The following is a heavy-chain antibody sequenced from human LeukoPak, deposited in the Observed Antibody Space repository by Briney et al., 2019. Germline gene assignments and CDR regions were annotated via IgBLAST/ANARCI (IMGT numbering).Heavy chain of an antibody. Sequence: AGGSLRLSCAVSGFTFSGFWMSWSRQAPGKGLEWVASINSDGSEGYYAGVVKGRFTISRDNAKNSLYLQTNSLRAEDTAVYYCARSSYSSSSSVWGQGTMVTVSS. D-gene: IGHD6-6*01. CDR2: INSDGSEG. V-gene: IGHV3-7*03. CDR1: GFTFSGFW. CDR3: ARSSYSSSSSV. J-gene: IGHJ3*01.